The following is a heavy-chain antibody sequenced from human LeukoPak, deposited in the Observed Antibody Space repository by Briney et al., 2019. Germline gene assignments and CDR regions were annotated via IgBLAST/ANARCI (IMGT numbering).Heavy chain of an antibody. D-gene: IGHD6-25*01. J-gene: IGHJ5*02. V-gene: IGHV4-59*01. CDR1: GGSISSYY. Sequence: PSETLSLTCTVSGGSISSYYWSWIRQPPGKGLEWIGYIFYSGSTNYNPSLKSRVTISVDTSKNQFSLKLSSVTAADTAVYYCARWPGSPANWFDPWGQGTLVTVSS. CDR3: ARWPGSPANWFDP. CDR2: IFYSGST.